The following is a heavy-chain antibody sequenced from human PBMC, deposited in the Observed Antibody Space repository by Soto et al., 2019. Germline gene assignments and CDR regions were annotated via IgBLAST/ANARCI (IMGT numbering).Heavy chain of an antibody. J-gene: IGHJ4*02. V-gene: IGHV1-69*06. Sequence: ASVKVSCKASEGTFSSYAISWVRQAPGQGLEWMGGISPIFGTANYAQKFQGRVTITADKSTSTAYMELSSLRSEDTAVYYCARWKSGYYVYWGQGTLVTVSS. CDR2: ISPIFGTA. D-gene: IGHD3-22*01. CDR1: EGTFSSYA. CDR3: ARWKSGYYVY.